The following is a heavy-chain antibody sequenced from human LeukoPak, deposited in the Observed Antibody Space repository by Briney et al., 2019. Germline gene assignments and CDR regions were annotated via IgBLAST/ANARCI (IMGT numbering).Heavy chain of an antibody. V-gene: IGHV4-30-4*08. Sequence: PSETLSLTCTVSGGSISSGDYYWSWIRQPPGKGLEWIGYIYYSGSTYYNPSLKSRVTISVDRSKNQFSLKLSSVTAADTAVYYCARISVVTQGVFDYWGQGTLVTVSS. CDR2: IYYSGST. CDR1: GGSISSGDYY. CDR3: ARISVVTQGVFDY. J-gene: IGHJ4*02. D-gene: IGHD3-22*01.